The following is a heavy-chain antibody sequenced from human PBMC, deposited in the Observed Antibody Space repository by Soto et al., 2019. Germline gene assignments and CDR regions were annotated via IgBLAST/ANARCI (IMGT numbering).Heavy chain of an antibody. Sequence: SETLSLTCSVSGGSISSGGYYWSWIRQHPGKGLEWIGYIYYSGSTYYNPSLKSRVTISVDTSKNQFSLKLSSVTAADTAVYYCARDMRVGTSYYFDYWGQGTLVTVSS. V-gene: IGHV4-31*03. CDR2: IYYSGST. CDR3: ARDMRVGTSYYFDY. D-gene: IGHD3-22*01. CDR1: GGSISSGGYY. J-gene: IGHJ4*02.